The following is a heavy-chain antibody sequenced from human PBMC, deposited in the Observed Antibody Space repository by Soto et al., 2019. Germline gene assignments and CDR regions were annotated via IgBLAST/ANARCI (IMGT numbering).Heavy chain of an antibody. Sequence: EASVKVSCKASGYTFTSYAMHWVRQAPGQRLEWMGWINAGNGNTKYSQKFQGRVTITRDTSASTAYMELSSLRFEDMAVYFCATAIADDAFDIWGRGTMVTVSS. CDR3: ATAIADDAFDI. CDR2: INAGNGNT. J-gene: IGHJ3*02. D-gene: IGHD2-2*01. V-gene: IGHV1-3*01. CDR1: GYTFTSYA.